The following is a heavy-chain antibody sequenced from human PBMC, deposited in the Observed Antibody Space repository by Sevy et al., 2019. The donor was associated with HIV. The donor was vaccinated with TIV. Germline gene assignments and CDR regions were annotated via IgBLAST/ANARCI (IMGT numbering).Heavy chain of an antibody. J-gene: IGHJ4*02. Sequence: ASVKVSCKVSGHTFTDYHIHWVRQAPGQGLEWMGWINPNSGDTKYAQKFQGRITVTRDTSITTAYMELTRLRSDDTAVYYCASPGGYTYGSLPDYWGQGTLVTVSS. D-gene: IGHD5-18*01. CDR1: GHTFTDYH. V-gene: IGHV1-2*02. CDR2: INPNSGDT. CDR3: ASPGGYTYGSLPDY.